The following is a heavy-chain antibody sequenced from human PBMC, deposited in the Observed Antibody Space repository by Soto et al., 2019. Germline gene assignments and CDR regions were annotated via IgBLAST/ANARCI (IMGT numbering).Heavy chain of an antibody. D-gene: IGHD3-10*01. CDR1: GFTFSSYG. V-gene: IGHV3-30*18. CDR3: AKEYVNCYGSGSQYADY. Sequence: GGSLRLSCAASGFTFSSYGMQWVRQAPGKGLEWVAVISYDGSNQYYADSVKGRFSISRYNSKNTLYLQMNSLRAEDTAVYYCAKEYVNCYGSGSQYADYWGQGNLVNVSS. J-gene: IGHJ4*02. CDR2: ISYDGSNQ.